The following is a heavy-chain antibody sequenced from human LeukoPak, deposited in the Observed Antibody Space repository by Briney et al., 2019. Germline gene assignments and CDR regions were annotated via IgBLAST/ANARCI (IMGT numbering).Heavy chain of an antibody. CDR1: GFTFSSYW. CDR2: INSDGSST. V-gene: IGHV3-74*01. CDR3: ARELVGAVAGFDY. Sequence: GGSLRLSCAASGFTFSSYWMHWVRQAPGKGLAWVSRINSDGSSTSYADSVKGRFTISRDNAKNTLYLQMNSLRAEDTAVYYCARELVGAVAGFDYWGQGTLVTVSS. D-gene: IGHD6-19*01. J-gene: IGHJ4*02.